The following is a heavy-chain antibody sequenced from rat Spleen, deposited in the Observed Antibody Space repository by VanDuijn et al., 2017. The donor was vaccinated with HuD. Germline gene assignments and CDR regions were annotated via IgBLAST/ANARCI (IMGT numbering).Heavy chain of an antibody. Sequence: EVQPVESGGGLVQPGRSLKLSCVVSGFTFSDYNMAWVRQDPKKGLEWVATIVHDGSRTYYRDSVKGRFTISRDNANSTLYLQMDSLRSEDTATYYCARSVFDYWGQGVMVTVSS. CDR3: ARSVFDY. V-gene: IGHV5S10*01. J-gene: IGHJ2*01. CDR1: GFTFSDYN. CDR2: IVHDGSRT.